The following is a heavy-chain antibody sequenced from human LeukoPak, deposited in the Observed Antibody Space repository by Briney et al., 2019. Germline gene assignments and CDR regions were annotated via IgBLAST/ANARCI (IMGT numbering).Heavy chain of an antibody. Sequence: ASVKVSCKASGYTFTGYYMHWVRQAPGQGLEWMGRINPNSGGTNYAQKFQGRVTMTRDTSISTAYMELSRLRSDDTAVYYCARTIVGATGHDYWGQGTLVTVSS. D-gene: IGHD1-26*01. CDR2: INPNSGGT. V-gene: IGHV1-2*06. CDR3: ARTIVGATGHDY. CDR1: GYTFTGYY. J-gene: IGHJ4*02.